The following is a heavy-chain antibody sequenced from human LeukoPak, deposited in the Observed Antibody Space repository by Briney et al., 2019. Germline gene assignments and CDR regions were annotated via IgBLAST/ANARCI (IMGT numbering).Heavy chain of an antibody. V-gene: IGHV3-66*01. Sequence: GGSLRLSCAASGFTVSSNYMSWVRQAPGKGLEWVSVIYSGGSTYYADSVKGRFTISRDNSKNTLYLQINSLRAEDTAVYYCAREPMTTVATDYWGQGTLVTVSS. J-gene: IGHJ4*02. CDR3: AREPMTTVATDY. CDR1: GFTVSSNY. D-gene: IGHD4-11*01. CDR2: IYSGGST.